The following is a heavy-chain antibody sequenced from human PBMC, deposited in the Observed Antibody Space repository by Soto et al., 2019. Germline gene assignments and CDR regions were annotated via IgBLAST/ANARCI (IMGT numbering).Heavy chain of an antibody. Sequence: ASVKVSCKASGYTFTSYGISWVRQAPGQGLEWMGWISAYNGNTNYAQKLQGRVTMTTDTSTSTAYMELRSLRSDDTAVYYCARDASVIASAYYDFWSGYSPNWFDPWGQGTLVTVSS. CDR3: ARDASVIASAYYDFWSGYSPNWFDP. V-gene: IGHV1-18*01. J-gene: IGHJ5*02. CDR2: ISAYNGNT. D-gene: IGHD3-3*01. CDR1: GYTFTSYG.